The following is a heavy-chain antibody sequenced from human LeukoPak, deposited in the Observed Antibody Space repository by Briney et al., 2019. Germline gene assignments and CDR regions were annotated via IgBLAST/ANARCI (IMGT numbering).Heavy chain of an antibody. J-gene: IGHJ3*01. CDR1: GFTFSSYW. CDR3: ARGGSPPEALGDTFDV. Sequence: GGSLRLSCAASGFTFSSYWMHWVRQAPGKGLVWVSRVKSDGSSTNYADSVKGRFTVSRANAKNTLILQMNSLRAEDTAVYYCARGGSPPEALGDTFDVWGHGTLVTVSS. CDR2: VKSDGSST. V-gene: IGHV3-74*01. D-gene: IGHD1-26*01.